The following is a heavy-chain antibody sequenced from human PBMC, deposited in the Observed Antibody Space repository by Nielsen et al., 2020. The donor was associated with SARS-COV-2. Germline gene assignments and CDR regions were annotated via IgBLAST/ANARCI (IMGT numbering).Heavy chain of an antibody. CDR3: ARAQLVGVTVGAFDI. D-gene: IGHD1-26*01. CDR1: GGSISSGGYS. J-gene: IGHJ3*02. CDR2: IYYSGST. V-gene: IGHV4-31*03. Sequence: SETLSLTCTVSGGSISSGGYSWSWIRQPPGKGLEWIGYIYYSGSTYYNPSLKSRVTISVDTSKNQFSLKLSSVTAADTAVYYCARAQLVGVTVGAFDIWGQGTMVTVSS.